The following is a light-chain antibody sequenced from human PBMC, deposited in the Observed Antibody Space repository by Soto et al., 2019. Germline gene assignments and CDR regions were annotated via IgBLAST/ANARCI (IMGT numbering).Light chain of an antibody. CDR1: SSNIGSNT. CDR2: SNN. Sequence: QSVLTQPPSASGTPGQRVTISCSGSSSNIGSNTVNWYQQLPGTAPKLLIYSNNQRPSGVPDRFSGSKSGTSASLAISGLQSEDEGDYYCAAWDDSLNGHVVLGGGTQLTVL. V-gene: IGLV1-44*01. J-gene: IGLJ2*01. CDR3: AAWDDSLNGHVV.